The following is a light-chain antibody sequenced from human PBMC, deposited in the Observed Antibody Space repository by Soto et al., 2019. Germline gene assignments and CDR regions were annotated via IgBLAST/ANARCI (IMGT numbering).Light chain of an antibody. J-gene: IGLJ1*01. CDR1: SVDVGDYNS. V-gene: IGLV2-14*03. Sequence: QSALTQPASVSGSPGQSITISCTGSSVDVGDYNSVSWYQQHPGKAPKVMIYHVTIRASGVSNRFSGSKSGNTASLTISGLQAEDEADYYCSSYSHSPPSYVFVTGTKVTVL. CDR2: HVT. CDR3: SSYSHSPPSYV.